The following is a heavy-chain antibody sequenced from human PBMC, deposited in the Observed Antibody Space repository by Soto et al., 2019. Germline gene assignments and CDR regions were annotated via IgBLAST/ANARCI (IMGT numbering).Heavy chain of an antibody. D-gene: IGHD6-6*01. CDR1: EFTFRSYD. Sequence: GGSLRLSCAASEFTFRSYDMSWVRQAPGKGLEWVSAISGSGNTIYYADSVKGRFSISRDNAKSSLYLQMNSLRDEDTAVYYCARMDSNSFRFANYYYGMAVWGQGTTVTVSS. J-gene: IGHJ6*02. CDR3: ARMDSNSFRFANYYYGMAV. V-gene: IGHV3-48*02. CDR2: ISGSGNTI.